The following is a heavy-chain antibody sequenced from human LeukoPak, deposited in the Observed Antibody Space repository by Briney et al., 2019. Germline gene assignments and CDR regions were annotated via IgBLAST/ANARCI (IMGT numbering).Heavy chain of an antibody. J-gene: IGHJ5*02. Sequence: GGSLRLSCAASGFTFSSYSMNWVRQAPGKGLEWVSSISSSSSYIYYADSVKGRFTISRDNAKNSLYLQMNSLRAEDTAVYYCARGSRGWDQGGFGPWGQGTLVTVSS. CDR3: ARGSRGWDQGGFGP. V-gene: IGHV3-21*01. CDR2: ISSSSSYI. CDR1: GFTFSSYS. D-gene: IGHD6-19*01.